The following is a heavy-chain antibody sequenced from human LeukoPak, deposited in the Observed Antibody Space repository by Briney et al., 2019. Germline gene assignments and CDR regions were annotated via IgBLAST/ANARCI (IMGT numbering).Heavy chain of an antibody. V-gene: IGHV1-18*01. J-gene: IGHJ5*02. CDR1: GYTFTSYG. CDR3: ARGPYSSSWYGESVNNWFDP. CDR2: ISAYNGNT. Sequence: ASVKVSCKASGYTFTSYGISWVRQAPGQGLEWMGWISAYNGNTNYAQKLQGRVTMTTDTSTSTAYMELRSLRSDDTAVYYCARGPYSSSWYGESVNNWFDPWGQGTLVTVSS. D-gene: IGHD6-13*01.